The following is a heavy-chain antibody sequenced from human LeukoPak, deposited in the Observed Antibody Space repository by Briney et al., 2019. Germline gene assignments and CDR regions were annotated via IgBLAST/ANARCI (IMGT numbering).Heavy chain of an antibody. V-gene: IGHV4-34*01. CDR1: GGCFSGYY. Sequence: PSETLSLTCAVYGGCFSGYYWNWIRQPPGKGLEWIGEINHSGSTNYNPSLKSRVTISVDTSKNQFSLKLSSVTAADAAVYYCARGGVVAATLRQYGMDVWGQGTTVTVSS. CDR2: INHSGST. CDR3: ARGGVVAATLRQYGMDV. J-gene: IGHJ6*02. D-gene: IGHD2-15*01.